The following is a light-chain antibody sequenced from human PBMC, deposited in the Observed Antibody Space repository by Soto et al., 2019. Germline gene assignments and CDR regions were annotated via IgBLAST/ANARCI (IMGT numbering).Light chain of an antibody. Sequence: QSVLAQPPSASGTPGQRVTISCSGRNSNIGSNTVNWYQQFPGTAPKLLIHTNDQRPSGVPDRFSGSKSGTSASLAISGLQPDDESDYYCAAWDNSLSVVAFGGGTKVTVL. J-gene: IGLJ2*01. CDR2: TND. CDR3: AAWDNSLSVVA. V-gene: IGLV1-44*01. CDR1: NSNIGSNT.